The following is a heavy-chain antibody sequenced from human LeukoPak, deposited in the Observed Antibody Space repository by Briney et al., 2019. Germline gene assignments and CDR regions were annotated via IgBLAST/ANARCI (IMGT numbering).Heavy chain of an antibody. CDR3: ATDSPETAAFDY. CDR2: INREGSDK. V-gene: IGHV3-7*01. CDR1: GFTFSTHW. J-gene: IGHJ4*02. Sequence: GGSLRLSCAASGFTFSTHWMNWVRQPPGKGLEWVANINREGSDKNYVDSVKGRFTISRDNAKNSLYLQMNSLRVEDTAVYYCATDSPETAAFDYWGQGTLVTVSS. D-gene: IGHD1-1*01.